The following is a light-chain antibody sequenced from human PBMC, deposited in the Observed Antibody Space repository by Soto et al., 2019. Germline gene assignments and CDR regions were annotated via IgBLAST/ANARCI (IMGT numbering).Light chain of an antibody. Sequence: QSALTQPRSVSGSPGQSVTISCTGTTGDVGAYNFVSWYQLHPGKAPKLMIYDANKRPSGVPDRFSASKSGNTASLTISGLQAEDEADYYCCSYAGSFTGVFGGGTQLTVL. CDR2: DAN. V-gene: IGLV2-11*01. CDR1: TGDVGAYNF. J-gene: IGLJ7*01. CDR3: CSYAGSFTGV.